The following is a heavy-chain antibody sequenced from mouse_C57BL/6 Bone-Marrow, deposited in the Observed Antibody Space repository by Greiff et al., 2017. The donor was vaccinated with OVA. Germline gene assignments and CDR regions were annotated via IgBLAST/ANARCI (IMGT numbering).Heavy chain of an antibody. J-gene: IGHJ3*01. CDR1: GFNITDYY. V-gene: IGHV14-2*01. D-gene: IGHD1-1*01. CDR2: IDPEDGET. CDR3: ARTGIYYYGSSYLFAY. Sequence: EVQLQQSGAELVKPGASVKLSCTASGFNITDYYMHWVKQRTEQGLEWIGRIDPEDGETKYAPKFQGKATITADTSSNTAYLQLSSLTSEDTAVYYYARTGIYYYGSSYLFAYWGQGTLVTVSA.